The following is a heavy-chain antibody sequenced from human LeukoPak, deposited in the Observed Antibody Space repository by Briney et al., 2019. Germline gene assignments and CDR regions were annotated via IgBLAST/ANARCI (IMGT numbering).Heavy chain of an antibody. Sequence: PGGSLRLSCAASGFTFSSYWMHWVRQAPGKGLVWVSRINSDGSSTSYADSVKGRFTISRDNAKNTLYLQMNSLRAEDTAVYYCARASQRGVDFDYWAREPWSPSPQ. CDR1: GFTFSSYW. CDR3: ARASQRGVDFDY. D-gene: IGHD2-15*01. V-gene: IGHV3-74*01. J-gene: IGHJ4*02. CDR2: INSDGSST.